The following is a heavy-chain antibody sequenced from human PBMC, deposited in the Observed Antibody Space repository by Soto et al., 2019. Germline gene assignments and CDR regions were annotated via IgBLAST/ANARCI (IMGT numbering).Heavy chain of an antibody. Sequence: EVQLVESGGGLVQPGGSLRLSCAASGFTFSDHYIDWVRQAPGKGLEWVGRTRNKANSYTTDYAASVKGRFTISRDDSKNSLYLKMNSLKTEDTAVYYCARDSSGDYWGQGTLVTVSS. J-gene: IGHJ4*02. CDR3: ARDSSGDY. V-gene: IGHV3-72*01. CDR2: TRNKANSYTT. CDR1: GFTFSDHY. D-gene: IGHD6-19*01.